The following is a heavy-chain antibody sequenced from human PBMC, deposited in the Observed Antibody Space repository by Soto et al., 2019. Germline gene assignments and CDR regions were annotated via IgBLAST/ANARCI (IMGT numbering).Heavy chain of an antibody. D-gene: IGHD4-17*01. V-gene: IGHV4-31*03. Sequence: SETLSLTCSVSGGSLSSGGYYWRWIRPHPGKGLEWIGYIYYSGSTYYNPSLKSRVTISVDTSKNQFSLKLSSVTAADTAVYYCARVWVPIELHGDTLEWLDPRGQGTLVTVSS. CDR2: IYYSGST. CDR3: ARVWVPIELHGDTLEWLDP. J-gene: IGHJ5*02. CDR1: GGSLSSGGYY.